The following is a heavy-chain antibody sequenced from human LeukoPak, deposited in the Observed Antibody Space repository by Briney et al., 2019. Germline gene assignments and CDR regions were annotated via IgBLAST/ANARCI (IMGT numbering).Heavy chain of an antibody. J-gene: IGHJ5*01. CDR1: GGTFSSYT. Sequence: SVKVSCXASGGTFSSYTISWVRQAPGQGLEWMGRIIPILGIANYAQKFQGRVTITADKSTSTSYMELSSLRSEDTAVYYCAEHNYGNYDVFDCWGQGTLVTVSS. V-gene: IGHV1-69*02. CDR3: AEHNYGNYDVFDC. D-gene: IGHD4-11*01. CDR2: IIPILGIA.